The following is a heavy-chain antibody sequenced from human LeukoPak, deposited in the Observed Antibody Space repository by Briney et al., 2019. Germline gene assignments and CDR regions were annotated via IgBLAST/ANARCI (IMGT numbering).Heavy chain of an antibody. J-gene: IGHJ4*02. CDR3: AKRGVVIRVILVGFHKEAYYFDS. Sequence: GGSLRLSCAVSGITLSNYGMSWVRQAPGKGLEWVAGISDSGGRTKYADSVKGRFTISRDNPKNTLYPQMNSLRPEDTAVYFCAKRGVVIRVILVGFHKEAYYFDSWGQGVLVTVSS. CDR2: ISDSGGRT. V-gene: IGHV3-23*01. D-gene: IGHD3-22*01. CDR1: GITLSNYG.